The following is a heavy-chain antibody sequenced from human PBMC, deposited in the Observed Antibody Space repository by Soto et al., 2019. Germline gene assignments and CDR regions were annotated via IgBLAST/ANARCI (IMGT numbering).Heavy chain of an antibody. CDR1: GFTFGAHP. CDR2: ISGYGGST. J-gene: IGHJ4*02. D-gene: IGHD4-17*01. Sequence: EVQLLESGGGLVQPGGSLTVSCAASGFTFGAHPMSWVRLAPGKGLEWVSTISGYGGSTYYPDSLKGRFIISRDNSKITLYLQINTWRAEDTAIYFCAKQRTTVTSSFDYRGQGTLVTVSS. V-gene: IGHV3-23*01. CDR3: AKQRTTVTSSFDY.